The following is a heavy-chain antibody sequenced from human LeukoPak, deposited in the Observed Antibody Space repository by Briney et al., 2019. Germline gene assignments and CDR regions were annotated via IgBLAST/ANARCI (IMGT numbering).Heavy chain of an antibody. CDR3: AKESSTYYYDSSGYVY. Sequence: QTGGSLRLSCAASGFTFSAFAMTWVRQAPGKGLERVSTITDDGYNTYSADSVKGRITFSRDNSKNTLPLQLRSLRAEDTAVYYCAKESSTYYYDSSGYVYWGQGTLVTVSS. J-gene: IGHJ4*02. D-gene: IGHD3-22*01. V-gene: IGHV3-23*01. CDR1: GFTFSAFA. CDR2: ITDDGYNT.